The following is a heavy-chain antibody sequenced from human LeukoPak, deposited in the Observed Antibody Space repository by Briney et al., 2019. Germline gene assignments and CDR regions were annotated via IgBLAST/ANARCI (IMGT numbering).Heavy chain of an antibody. CDR3: ASSGWYHAADPGSFDY. Sequence: GASVKVSCKVSGYALSESSIHWVRQTPGEGFEWMGGFDPEYVETTYAQKFRGRVTMTEDTSTDTAYMELINLRSDDTAVYYCASSGWYHAADPGSFDYWGQGTLVTVSS. CDR1: GYALSESS. CDR2: FDPEYVET. V-gene: IGHV1-24*01. D-gene: IGHD6-19*01. J-gene: IGHJ4*02.